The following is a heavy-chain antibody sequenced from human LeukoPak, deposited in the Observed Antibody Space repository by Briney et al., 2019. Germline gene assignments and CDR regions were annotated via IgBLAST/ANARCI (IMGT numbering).Heavy chain of an antibody. Sequence: SGGSLRLSCAASGFTFSSYGMHWVRQAPGKGLEWVAFIRYDGSNKYYADSVKGRFTISRDNSKNTLYLQMNSLRAEDTAVYYCAKTLLLWFGELSGLFEDWGQGTLVTVSS. CDR3: AKTLLLWFGELSGLFED. V-gene: IGHV3-30*02. CDR1: GFTFSSYG. D-gene: IGHD3-10*01. CDR2: IRYDGSNK. J-gene: IGHJ4*02.